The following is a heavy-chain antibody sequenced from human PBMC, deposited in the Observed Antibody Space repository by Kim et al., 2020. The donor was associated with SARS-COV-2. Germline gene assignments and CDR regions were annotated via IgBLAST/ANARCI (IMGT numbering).Heavy chain of an antibody. CDR3: ARGPTVIVVVRAHRNNWFDP. D-gene: IGHD2-21*01. Sequence: SETLSLTCAVYGGSFSGYYWSWIRQPPGKGLEWIGEINHSGSTNYNPSLKSRVTISVDTSKNQFSLKLSSVTAADTAVYYCARGPTVIVVVRAHRNNWFDPWGQGTLVTVSS. J-gene: IGHJ5*02. CDR2: INHSGST. CDR1: GGSFSGYY. V-gene: IGHV4-34*01.